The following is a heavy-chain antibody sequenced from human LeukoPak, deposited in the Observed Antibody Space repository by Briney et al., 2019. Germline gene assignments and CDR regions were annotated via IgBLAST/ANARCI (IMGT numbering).Heavy chain of an antibody. CDR1: GGTFSSYA. CDR2: IIPIFGTA. J-gene: IGHJ4*02. CDR3: ARLGGPYCSSTSCQNDY. Sequence: EASVKVSCKASGGTFSSYAISWVRQAPGQGLEWMGGIIPIFGTANYAQKFQGRVTITADESTSTAYMELSGLRSEDTAVYYCARLGGPYCSSTSCQNDYWGQGTLVTVSS. V-gene: IGHV1-69*13. D-gene: IGHD2-2*01.